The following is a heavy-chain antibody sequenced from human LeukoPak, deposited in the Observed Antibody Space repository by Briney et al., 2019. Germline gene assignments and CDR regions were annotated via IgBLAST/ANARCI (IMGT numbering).Heavy chain of an antibody. Sequence: GGSLRLSCTASGFTFGDYATSWFRQAPGKGLEWVGFIRSNTYGGTAEYAASVKGRFTISRDDSKSIAYLQMNSLKTEDTAVYYCTKGDYHAYWGQGTLATVSS. J-gene: IGHJ4*02. CDR2: IRSNTYGGTA. V-gene: IGHV3-49*03. CDR1: GFTFGDYA. CDR3: TKGDYHAY.